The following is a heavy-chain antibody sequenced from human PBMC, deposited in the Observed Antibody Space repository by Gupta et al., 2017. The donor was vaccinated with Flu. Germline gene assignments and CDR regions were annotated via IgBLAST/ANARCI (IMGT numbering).Heavy chain of an antibody. CDR2: ISYDGSNK. V-gene: IGHV3-30*18. Sequence: QVQLVESGGGVVQPGRSLRLSCAASGFTFSSYGMHWVRQAPGKGLEWVAVISYDGSNKYYADSVKGRFTISRDNSKNTLYLQMNSLRAEDTAVYYCAKDGDRFQYCTNGVCYSLYGMDVWGQGTTVTVSS. CDR1: GFTFSSYG. D-gene: IGHD2-8*01. CDR3: AKDGDRFQYCTNGVCYSLYGMDV. J-gene: IGHJ6*02.